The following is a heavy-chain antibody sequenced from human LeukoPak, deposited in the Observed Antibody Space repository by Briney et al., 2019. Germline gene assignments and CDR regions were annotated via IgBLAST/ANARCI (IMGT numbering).Heavy chain of an antibody. Sequence: SETLSLTCAVYGGSFSGYYWSWIRQPPGKGLEWIGGINHSGSTNYNPSLKSRVTISVDTSKNQFSLKLSSVTAADTAVYYCASNKSSTSYNWFDPWGQGTLVTVSS. CDR3: ASNKSSTSYNWFDP. J-gene: IGHJ5*02. D-gene: IGHD2-2*01. CDR1: GGSFSGYY. V-gene: IGHV4-34*01. CDR2: INHSGST.